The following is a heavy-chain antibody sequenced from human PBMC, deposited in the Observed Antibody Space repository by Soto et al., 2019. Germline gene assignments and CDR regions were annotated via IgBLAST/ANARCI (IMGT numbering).Heavy chain of an antibody. V-gene: IGHV3-72*01. J-gene: IGHJ4*02. CDR1: GFIFSDHY. CDR2: IRNKANSYTT. CDR3: ARRGPGTYFDY. D-gene: IGHD6-13*01. Sequence: SLRLSCAASGFIFSDHYMDWVRQAPGKGLEWVGRIRNKANSYTTEYAASVKGRFTISRDDSKNSLYLQMNSLRAEDTAVYYCARRGPGTYFDYWGQGTLVTVSS.